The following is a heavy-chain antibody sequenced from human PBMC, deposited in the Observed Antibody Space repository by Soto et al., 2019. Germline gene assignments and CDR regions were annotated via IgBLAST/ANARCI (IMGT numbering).Heavy chain of an antibody. CDR2: IYYSGST. CDR1: CGSISSYY. D-gene: IGHD2-2*01. J-gene: IGHJ6*02. CDR3: ARGSPASSLYYYYYYGMDV. Sequence: SETLSLTCTVSCGSISSYYWSWIRQPPGKGLEWIGYIYYSGSTNYNPSLKSRVTISVDTSKNQFSLKLGSVTAADTAVYYCARGSPASSLYYYYYYGMDVWGQGTTVTVSS. V-gene: IGHV4-59*01.